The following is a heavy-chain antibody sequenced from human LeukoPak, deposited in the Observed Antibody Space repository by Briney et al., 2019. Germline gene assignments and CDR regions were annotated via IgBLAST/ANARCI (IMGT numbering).Heavy chain of an antibody. CDR1: GFTFSSYTFSTYA. CDR3: AKGVEDSGIYYYYYMDV. J-gene: IGHJ6*03. CDR2: VSGSGVST. Sequence: GGSLRLSCAAAGFTFSSYTFSTYAMSWVRQAPGKGLEWVSAVSGSGVSTYYADSVKGRFTISRDNSKNTLYLQMNGLRAEDTAVYYCAKGVEDSGIYYYYYMDVWGKGTTVTVSS. D-gene: IGHD2-15*01. V-gene: IGHV3-23*01.